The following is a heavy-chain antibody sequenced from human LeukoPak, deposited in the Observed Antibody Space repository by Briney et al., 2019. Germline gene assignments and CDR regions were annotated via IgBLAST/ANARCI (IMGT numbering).Heavy chain of an antibody. CDR2: ISYDGSNK. D-gene: IGHD3-22*01. CDR3: ARNYDSSGFHVFDI. Sequence: GGSLRLSCAASGFTFSSYAMHWVRQAPGKGLEWVAVISYDGSNKYYADSVKGRFTISRDNSKNTLYLQMNSLRAEDTAVYNCARNYDSSGFHVFDIWGQGTMVTVSS. V-gene: IGHV3-30*04. CDR1: GFTFSSYA. J-gene: IGHJ3*02.